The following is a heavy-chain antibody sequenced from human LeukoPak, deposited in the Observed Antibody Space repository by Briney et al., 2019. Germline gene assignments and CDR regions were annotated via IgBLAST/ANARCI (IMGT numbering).Heavy chain of an antibody. Sequence: SDTLSLTCTVSGGSISSYYWSWIRQPPGKGLEWIGYIYYSGSTNYNPSLKSRVTISVDTSKNQFSLKLSSVTAADTAVYYCARSKYSGSYKEFDYWGQGTLVTVSS. CDR3: ARSKYSGSYKEFDY. J-gene: IGHJ4*02. CDR1: GGSISSYY. CDR2: IYYSGST. D-gene: IGHD1-26*01. V-gene: IGHV4-59*01.